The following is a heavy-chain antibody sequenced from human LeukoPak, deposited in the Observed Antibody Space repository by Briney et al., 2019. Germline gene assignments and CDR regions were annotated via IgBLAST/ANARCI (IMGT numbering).Heavy chain of an antibody. CDR3: ARDGGSSYSYYLDV. CDR1: GGSVNIGAYY. V-gene: IGHV4-30-2*01. Sequence: SETLSLTCTVSGGSVNIGAYYWSWIRQPPGKGLEWIGHIYHSGSTDYNPSLKSRVTISVDRSKNQFSLDLTSVTAADTAVYYCARDGGSSYSYYLDVWGKGTTVTVSS. J-gene: IGHJ6*03. CDR2: IYHSGST. D-gene: IGHD3-16*01.